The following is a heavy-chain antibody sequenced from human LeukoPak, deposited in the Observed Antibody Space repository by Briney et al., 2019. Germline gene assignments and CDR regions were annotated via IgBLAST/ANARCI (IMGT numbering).Heavy chain of an antibody. V-gene: IGHV3-23*01. J-gene: IGHJ4*02. D-gene: IGHD3-10*01. CDR2: ISGSGGST. Sequence: GGSLRLSCAASGFTFSSYAMSWVRQAPGKGLEWVSAISGSGGSTYYADSVKGRFTISRDNSKNTLYLQMNSLRAEDTAVYYCAKEPTRSYGSGEIFDYWGQGALVTVSS. CDR3: AKEPTRSYGSGEIFDY. CDR1: GFTFSSYA.